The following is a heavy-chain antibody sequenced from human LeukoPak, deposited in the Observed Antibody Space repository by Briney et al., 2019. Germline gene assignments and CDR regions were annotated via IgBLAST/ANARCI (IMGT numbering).Heavy chain of an antibody. V-gene: IGHV3-23*01. CDR1: GFTFSSYA. J-gene: IGHJ6*02. Sequence: GGSLRLSCAASGFTFSSYAMSWVRQAPGKGLEWVSAISGSGGSTYYADSVKGRFTISRGNSKNTLYLQMNSLRAEDTAVYYCAKALFTVATSSYYYGMDVWGQGTTVTVSS. D-gene: IGHD4-17*01. CDR2: ISGSGGST. CDR3: AKALFTVATSSYYYGMDV.